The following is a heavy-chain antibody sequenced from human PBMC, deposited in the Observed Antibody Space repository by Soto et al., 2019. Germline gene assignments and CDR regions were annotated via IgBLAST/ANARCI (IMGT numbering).Heavy chain of an antibody. CDR2: IIPIFGTA. CDR1: GGTFSSYA. D-gene: IGHD4-4*01. CDR3: ARGYHSNYDHYYYGMDV. J-gene: IGHJ6*02. Sequence: ASVKVSCKASGGTFSSYAISWVRQAPGQGLEWMGGIIPIFGTANYAQKFQGRVTITADESTSTAYMELSSLRSEDTAVYYCARGYHSNYDHYYYGMDVWGQGTTVTVSS. V-gene: IGHV1-69*13.